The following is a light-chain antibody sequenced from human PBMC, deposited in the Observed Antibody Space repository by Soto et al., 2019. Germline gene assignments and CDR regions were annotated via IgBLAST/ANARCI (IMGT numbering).Light chain of an antibody. J-gene: IGKJ1*01. Sequence: DIVMTQSPDSLAVSLGERATINCKSRQSVLYSSNNKNYLAWYQQKPGQPPKLLIYWASTRESGVPDRFSGSGAGTDCTLTISSLQPEDFATYYCLQDYNSTRTFGQGTKVDIK. V-gene: IGKV4-1*01. CDR2: WAS. CDR3: LQDYNSTRT. CDR1: QSVLYSSNNKNY.